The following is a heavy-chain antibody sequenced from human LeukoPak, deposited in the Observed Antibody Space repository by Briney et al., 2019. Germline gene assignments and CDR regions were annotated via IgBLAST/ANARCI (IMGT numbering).Heavy chain of an antibody. CDR3: ARVRVVCSGGSCYYYYGMDV. V-gene: IGHV4-34*01. Sequence: PSETLSLTCAVYGGTFSGYYWSWIRQPPGKGLEWIGEINHSGSTNYNPSLKSRVTISVDTSKNQFSLKLSSVTAADTAVYYRARVRVVCSGGSCYYYYGMDVWGQGTTVTVSS. D-gene: IGHD2-15*01. CDR2: INHSGST. J-gene: IGHJ6*02. CDR1: GGTFSGYY.